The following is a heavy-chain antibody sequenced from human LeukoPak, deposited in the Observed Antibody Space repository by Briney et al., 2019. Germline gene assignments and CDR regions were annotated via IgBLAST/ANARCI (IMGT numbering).Heavy chain of an antibody. CDR3: ARDSPGGYYSQPEGYFDY. CDR2: INPSGGST. J-gene: IGHJ4*02. CDR1: GYTFTSYY. Sequence: ASVKVSCKASGYTFTSYYMHWVRQAPGQGLEWMGIINPSGGSTSYAQKFQGRVTMTRDTSTSTVYMELSSLRSEDTAVYCCARDSPGGYYSQPEGYFDYWGQGALVTVSS. D-gene: IGHD2/OR15-2a*01. V-gene: IGHV1-46*01.